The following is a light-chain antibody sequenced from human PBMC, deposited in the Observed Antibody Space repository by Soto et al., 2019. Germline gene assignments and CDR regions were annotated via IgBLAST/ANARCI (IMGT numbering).Light chain of an antibody. CDR3: QYCGSSRPT. J-gene: IGKJ1*01. CDR2: GAS. Sequence: LTQSPGERATLSCKATQRAITSYLAWYQQKPGQAPSLLIYGASSRTAGSPHESSGSRAGADVTPTISRRVAPEDAAEYCRQYCGSSRPTFGPGTKVDI. V-gene: IGKV3-20*01. CDR1: QRAITSY.